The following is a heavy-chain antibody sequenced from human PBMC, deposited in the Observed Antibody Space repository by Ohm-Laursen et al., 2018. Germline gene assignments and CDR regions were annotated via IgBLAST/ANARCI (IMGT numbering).Heavy chain of an antibody. CDR2: IVTIFGTT. V-gene: IGHV1-69*15. Sequence: SSVKVSCKASGVSITSYATIWVRQAPGQGLQWLGRIVTIFGTTNYAQKFQGRLTITADESTSTTYLELSSLRSDDTAVYYCARCLFPAAHPKCDNWGQGTLVTVSS. CDR1: GVSITSYA. J-gene: IGHJ4*02. CDR3: ARCLFPAAHPKCDN. D-gene: IGHD5/OR15-5a*01.